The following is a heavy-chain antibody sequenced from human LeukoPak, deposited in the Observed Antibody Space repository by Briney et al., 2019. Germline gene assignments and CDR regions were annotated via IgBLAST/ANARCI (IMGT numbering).Heavy chain of an antibody. D-gene: IGHD6-13*01. CDR2: IKSKTDGETT. V-gene: IGHV3-15*01. J-gene: IGHJ4*02. CDR1: GFTFSNAW. Sequence: GGSLRLSCAASGFTFSNAWMSWVRQAPGKGLEWVGHIKSKTDGETTDYAAPVKGRFTISRDDSKNTLYLQMNTLKTEDTAVYYCTRQQLVPDYWGQGTLVTVSS. CDR3: TRQQLVPDY.